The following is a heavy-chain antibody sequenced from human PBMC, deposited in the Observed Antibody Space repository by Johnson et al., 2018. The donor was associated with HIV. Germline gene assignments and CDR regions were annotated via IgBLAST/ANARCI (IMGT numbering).Heavy chain of an antibody. Sequence: QVQLVESGGGVVQPGTSLRLSCAASGFTFSTYAMFWVRQAPGKGLEWVAVISYDGSNKYYADSVKGRFTISRDNSKNTLYLQMNSLRAEDTAVYYCARDGGYSYGDAFDIWGQGTMVTVSS. CDR2: ISYDGSNK. V-gene: IGHV3-30-3*01. J-gene: IGHJ3*02. CDR3: ARDGGYSYGDAFDI. D-gene: IGHD5-18*01. CDR1: GFTFSTYA.